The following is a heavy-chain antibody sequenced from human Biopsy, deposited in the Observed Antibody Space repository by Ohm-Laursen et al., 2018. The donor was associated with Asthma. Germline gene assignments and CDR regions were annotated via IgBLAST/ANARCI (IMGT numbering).Heavy chain of an antibody. CDR1: GYTFINYA. Sequence: ASVKVSCQASGYTFINYAIHWVRQAPGQRLEWMGWITAGNGHTKYSQKFQGRVTISRDTSASTAYMDLSSLRSEDTAVYYCARTYYDFLTGQVNDAFAMWGQGTMVTVSS. CDR3: ARTYYDFLTGQVNDAFAM. D-gene: IGHD3-9*01. J-gene: IGHJ3*02. CDR2: ITAGNGHT. V-gene: IGHV1-3*01.